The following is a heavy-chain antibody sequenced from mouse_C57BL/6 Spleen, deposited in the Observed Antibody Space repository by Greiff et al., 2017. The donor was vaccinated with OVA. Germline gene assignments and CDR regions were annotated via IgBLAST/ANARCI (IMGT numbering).Heavy chain of an antibody. CDR2: IYPGSGST. J-gene: IGHJ2*01. CDR1: GYTFTSYW. CDR3: ATGGSSSYYFDY. D-gene: IGHD1-1*01. Sequence: QVQLQQPGAELVKPGASVKMSCKASGYTFTSYWITWVKQRPGQGLEWIGDIYPGSGSTNYNEKFKSKATLTVDTSSSTAYMQLSSLTSEDSAVYYCATGGSSSYYFDYWGQGTTLTVSS. V-gene: IGHV1-55*01.